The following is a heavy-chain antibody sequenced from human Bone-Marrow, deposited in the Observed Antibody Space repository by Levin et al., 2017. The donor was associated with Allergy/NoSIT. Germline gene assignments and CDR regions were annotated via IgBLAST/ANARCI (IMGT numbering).Heavy chain of an antibody. Sequence: GGSLRLSCAASGFTFSRYWMTWVRQAPGKGLEWLAIINQDGSVKYYLDSVKGRFTISRDNAKNSLYLQMNSLRAEDTAVYYCARAQLGGVEDYWGQGTLVTVSS. CDR2: INQDGSVK. CDR1: GFTFSRYW. V-gene: IGHV3-7*01. J-gene: IGHJ4*02. CDR3: ARAQLGGVEDY. D-gene: IGHD3-16*01.